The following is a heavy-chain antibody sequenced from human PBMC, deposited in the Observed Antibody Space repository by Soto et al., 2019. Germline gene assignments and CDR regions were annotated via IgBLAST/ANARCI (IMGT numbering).Heavy chain of an antibody. CDR1: GGSISSGGYY. CDR3: ARWGRYYYDSSGYPEIDY. CDR2: IYYSGST. V-gene: IGHV4-31*03. Sequence: SETLSLTCTVSGGSISSGGYYWSWIRQHPGKGLEWIGYIYYSGSTYYNPSLKSRVTISVDTSKNQFSLKLSSVTAADTAVYYCARWGRYYYDSSGYPEIDYWGQGTLVTVSS. J-gene: IGHJ4*02. D-gene: IGHD3-22*01.